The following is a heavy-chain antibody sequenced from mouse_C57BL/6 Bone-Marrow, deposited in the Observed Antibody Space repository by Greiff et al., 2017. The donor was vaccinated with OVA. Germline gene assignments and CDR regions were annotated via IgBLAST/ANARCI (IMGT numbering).Heavy chain of an antibody. CDR1: GYTFTEYT. CDR3: ARHGITTVAARWYFDV. J-gene: IGHJ1*03. Sequence: VKLVESGAELVKPGASVKLSCKASGYTFTEYTIHWVKQRSGQGLEWIGWFYPGSGSIKYNEKFKDKATLTADKSSSTVYMELSRLTSEDSAVYFCARHGITTVAARWYFDVWGTGTTVTVSS. CDR2: FYPGSGSI. V-gene: IGHV1-62-2*01. D-gene: IGHD1-1*01.